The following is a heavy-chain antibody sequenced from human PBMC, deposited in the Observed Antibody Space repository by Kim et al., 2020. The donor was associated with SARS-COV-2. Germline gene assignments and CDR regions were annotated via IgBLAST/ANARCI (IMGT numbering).Heavy chain of an antibody. V-gene: IGHV3-33*01. J-gene: IGHJ3*02. CDR2: IWNDGSSK. D-gene: IGHD2-2*01. Sequence: GGSLRLSCAASEFTFSNYAMHWVRQAPGKGLEWVAVIWNDGSSKYYADSVKGRFTISRDNSKNILYLQMNSLRAEDTAVYYCARDMGRGYCSSTTCYFYAFDIWGQGTLVTVSS. CDR1: EFTFSNYA. CDR3: ARDMGRGYCSSTTCYFYAFDI.